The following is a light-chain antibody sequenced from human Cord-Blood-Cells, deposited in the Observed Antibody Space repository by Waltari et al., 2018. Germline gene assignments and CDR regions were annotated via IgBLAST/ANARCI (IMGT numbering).Light chain of an antibody. CDR3: QQLNS. Sequence: DIQLTQSPSFLSASVGDRVTITCRTSQGISSYLAWYQQQPRKAPKLLIYAASTLQSGVPSRFSGSGSGTEFTLTISSLQPEDFATYYCQQLNSFGGGTKVEIK. V-gene: IGKV1-9*01. J-gene: IGKJ4*01. CDR1: QGISSY. CDR2: AAS.